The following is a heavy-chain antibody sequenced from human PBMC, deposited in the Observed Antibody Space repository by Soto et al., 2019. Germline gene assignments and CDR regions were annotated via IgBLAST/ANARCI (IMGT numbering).Heavy chain of an antibody. J-gene: IGHJ4*02. Sequence: SETLSLTCAVSGGSISSSNWWSWVRQPPGKGLEWIGEIYHSGSTNYNPSLKSRVTISVDKSKNQFSLKLSSVTAADTAVYYCARGRLNPGYSSGWGYYFDYWGQGTLLTVSS. CDR1: GGSISSSNW. V-gene: IGHV4-4*02. D-gene: IGHD6-19*01. CDR3: ARGRLNPGYSSGWGYYFDY. CDR2: IYHSGST.